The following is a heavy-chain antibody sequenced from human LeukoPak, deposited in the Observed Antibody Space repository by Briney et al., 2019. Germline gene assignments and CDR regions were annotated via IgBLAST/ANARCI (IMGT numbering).Heavy chain of an antibody. CDR2: ISYAGSNK. CDR1: RFTSNNYA. V-gene: IGHV3-30*01. Sequence: GGSLRVSRVAPRFTSNNYAVYWVRPGLREGLGWVSLISYAGSNKYYADSVKGRFTISRDKSKNTLYLQMHSLRPDDTAVYYCARAVGMDVWGQGTTVTVSS. J-gene: IGHJ6*02. CDR3: ARAVGMDV.